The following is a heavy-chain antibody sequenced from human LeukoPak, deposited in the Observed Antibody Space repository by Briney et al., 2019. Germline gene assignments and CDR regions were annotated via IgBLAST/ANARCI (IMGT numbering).Heavy chain of an antibody. CDR1: GITLSNYG. J-gene: IGHJ4*02. CDR3: AKRGVVIRVILVGFHKEAYYFDS. V-gene: IGHV3-23*01. CDR2: ISDSGGST. Sequence: GGSLRLSCAVSGITLSNYGMSWVRQAPGKGLEWAAGISDSGGSTNYADSVKGRFTISRDNPKNTLYLQMNSLRAEDMAVYFCAKRGVVIRVILVGFHKEAYYFDSWGQGALVTVSS. D-gene: IGHD3-22*01.